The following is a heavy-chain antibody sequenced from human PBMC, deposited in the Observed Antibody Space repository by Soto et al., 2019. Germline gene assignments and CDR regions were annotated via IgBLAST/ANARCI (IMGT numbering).Heavy chain of an antibody. D-gene: IGHD5-12*01. CDR3: ARYLIVATIPLGFDI. CDR2: IKQDGSEK. J-gene: IGHJ3*02. V-gene: IGHV3-7*01. CDR1: GFTFSSYW. Sequence: GGSLRLSCAASGFTFSSYWMSWVRQAPGKGLEWVANIKQDGSEKYYVDSVKGRFTISRDNAKNSLYLQMNSLRAEDTAVYYCARYLIVATIPLGFDIWGQGTMVTVSS.